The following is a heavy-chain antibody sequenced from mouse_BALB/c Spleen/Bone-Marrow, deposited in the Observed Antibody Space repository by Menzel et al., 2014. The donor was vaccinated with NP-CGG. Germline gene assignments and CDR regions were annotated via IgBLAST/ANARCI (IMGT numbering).Heavy chain of an antibody. D-gene: IGHD1-1*01. V-gene: IGHV1-67*01. J-gene: IGHJ2*01. CDR1: GYTFTAYA. CDR3: ARNFYGSSDLDY. Sequence: VKLVESGPELVRPGVSVKLSCKGSGYTFTAYAMHWVQQSHAKSLEWIGLISTYSGNTHYNQNFKGKATMTVDKSSSTAYMELSRLTSEDSAIYYCARNFYGSSDLDYWGQGTTLTVSS. CDR2: ISTYSGNT.